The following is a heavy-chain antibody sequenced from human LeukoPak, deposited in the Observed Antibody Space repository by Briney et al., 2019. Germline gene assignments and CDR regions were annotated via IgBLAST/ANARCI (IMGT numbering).Heavy chain of an antibody. CDR2: IYYSGST. CDR1: GGSINRGGYY. CDR3: AIDSTYYYGSGSDAFDI. Sequence: PSQTLSLTCTVSGGSINRGGYYWTWIRQHPGKGLEWIGYIYYSGSTYYNPSLKSRLTISVETSKNQFSLKLSSATAADTAVYYCAIDSTYYYGSGSDAFDIWGQGTMVTVSS. V-gene: IGHV4-31*03. J-gene: IGHJ3*02. D-gene: IGHD3-10*01.